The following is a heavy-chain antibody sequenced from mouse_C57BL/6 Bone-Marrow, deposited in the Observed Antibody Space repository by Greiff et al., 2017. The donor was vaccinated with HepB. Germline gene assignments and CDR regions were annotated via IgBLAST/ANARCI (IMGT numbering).Heavy chain of an antibody. CDR3: VRQGYYSNPDV. D-gene: IGHD2-5*01. Sequence: GGGLVQPKGSLKLSCAASGFSFNTYAMNWVRQAPGKGLEWVARIRSKSNNYATYYADSVEDRFTISRDDSESMLYLQMNNLKTEDTAMYYCVRQGYYSNPDVWGTGTTVTVSS. CDR1: GFSFNTYA. V-gene: IGHV10-1*01. J-gene: IGHJ1*03. CDR2: IRSKSNNYAT.